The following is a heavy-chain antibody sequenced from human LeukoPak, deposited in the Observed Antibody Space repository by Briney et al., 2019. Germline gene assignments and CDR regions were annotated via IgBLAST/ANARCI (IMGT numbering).Heavy chain of an antibody. V-gene: IGHV1-69*04. CDR2: IIPIFGIA. Sequence: ASVKVSCKASGGTFSSYAISWVRQAPGQGLEWMGRIIPIFGIANYAQKFQGRVTITADKSTSTAYMELSSLRSEDTAVYYCARVPADYGMDVWGQGATVTFSS. J-gene: IGHJ6*02. CDR1: GGTFSSYA. CDR3: ARVPADYGMDV.